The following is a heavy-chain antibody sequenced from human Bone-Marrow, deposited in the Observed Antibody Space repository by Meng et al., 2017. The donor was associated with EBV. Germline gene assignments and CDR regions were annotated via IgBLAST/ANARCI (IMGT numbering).Heavy chain of an antibody. CDR2: IYWDDDK. CDR1: GFSLSTSGVG. Sequence: QVSLKEDCTTLVQPTQALTLTCSFSGFSLSTSGVGVGWIRQPPGKALEWLALIYWDDDKRYSPSLKSRLIITNDTSKNQVVLTLTNMDPVNTATYYCAHSQCPPSFDPWGQGTLVTVSS. CDR3: AHSQCPPSFDP. J-gene: IGHJ5*02. D-gene: IGHD5/OR15-5a*01. V-gene: IGHV2-5*02.